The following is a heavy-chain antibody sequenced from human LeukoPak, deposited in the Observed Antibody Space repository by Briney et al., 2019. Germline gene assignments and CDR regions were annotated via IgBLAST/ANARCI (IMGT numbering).Heavy chain of an antibody. V-gene: IGHV3-23*01. D-gene: IGHD3-16*01. CDR3: TRGAVATGYGYD. CDR1: RFTFSAYA. CDR2: ISSGGDRT. J-gene: IGHJ4*02. Sequence: PGGTLKLSCGVTRFTFSAYAFSWVRQAPGKGLEWVSAISSGGDRTYYVDSMVGRFTISRDNSKNMLLLHMSSLRAEDAAMYYCTRGAVATGYGYDWGQGTLVTVPS.